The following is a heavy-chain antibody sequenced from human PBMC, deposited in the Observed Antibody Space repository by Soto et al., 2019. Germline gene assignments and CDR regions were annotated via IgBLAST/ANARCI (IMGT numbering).Heavy chain of an antibody. CDR2: ISWDGTNK. CDR3: AKEMATIFFDY. Sequence: GGSLRLSCAASGFTFDDYTMHWVRQAPGKGLEWVSLISWDGTNKYYADSVKGRFTVSRDNSKNSLYLQMNSLKTGDTALYYCAKEMATIFFDYWGQGTLVTVSS. V-gene: IGHV3-43*01. CDR1: GFTFDDYT. J-gene: IGHJ4*02. D-gene: IGHD5-12*01.